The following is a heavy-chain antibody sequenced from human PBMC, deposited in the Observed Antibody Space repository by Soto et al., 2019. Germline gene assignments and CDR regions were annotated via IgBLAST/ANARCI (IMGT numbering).Heavy chain of an antibody. V-gene: IGHV4-59*01. Sequence: PXETLALTCTVSGASISTFDWGWMRQSPGKELDWIGYVYYTGSTNYNPSLKSRVTISVDRSKNQFSLKLTSANAADTAVYYCARGRTVRNYADDSSDYFYFFDYWGQGTQVTVPS. CDR2: VYYTGST. J-gene: IGHJ4*02. D-gene: IGHD3-22*01. CDR3: ARGRTVRNYADDSSDYFYFFDY. CDR1: GASISTFD.